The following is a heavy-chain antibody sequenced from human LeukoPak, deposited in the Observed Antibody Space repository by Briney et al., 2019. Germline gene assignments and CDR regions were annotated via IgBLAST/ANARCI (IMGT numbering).Heavy chain of an antibody. Sequence: GASVKVSCKASGYTFTGYYMHWVRQAPGQGLEWMGWINPNSGGTNYAQKFQGRVTMTRDTSISTAYMELSSLRSEDTAVYYCARAVRGVGYYMDVWGKGTTVTVSS. J-gene: IGHJ6*03. D-gene: IGHD3-10*01. CDR2: INPNSGGT. CDR3: ARAVRGVGYYMDV. CDR1: GYTFTGYY. V-gene: IGHV1-2*02.